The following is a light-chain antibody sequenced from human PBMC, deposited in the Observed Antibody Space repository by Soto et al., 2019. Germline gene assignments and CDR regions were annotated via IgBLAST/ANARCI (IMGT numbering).Light chain of an antibody. J-gene: IGKJ4*01. V-gene: IGKV3-20*01. CDR2: GAS. Sequence: VLTQSPGTLSLSPGERATLSCRASQSISSTFLAWYQQKPGQAPRLLIYGASTRGTGIPDRFSGSGSGTDITLTIARLEPEDFAVYYCRHYGSSPPFTGGGG. CDR3: RHYGSSPPFT. CDR1: QSISSTF.